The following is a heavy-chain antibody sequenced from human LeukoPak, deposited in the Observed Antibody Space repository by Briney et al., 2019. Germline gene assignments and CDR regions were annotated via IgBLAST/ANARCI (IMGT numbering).Heavy chain of an antibody. D-gene: IGHD2-8*01. CDR3: AKDRIYCTNGVCYGYFDY. V-gene: IGHV3-23*01. Sequence: GGSLRLSCAASGFTFSSYAMSWVRQAPGKGLEWVSAISGSGGSTYYADSVKGRFTISRDNSKNTLYPQMNSLRAEDTAVYYCAKDRIYCTNGVCYGYFDYWGQGTLVTVSS. CDR1: GFTFSSYA. CDR2: ISGSGGST. J-gene: IGHJ4*02.